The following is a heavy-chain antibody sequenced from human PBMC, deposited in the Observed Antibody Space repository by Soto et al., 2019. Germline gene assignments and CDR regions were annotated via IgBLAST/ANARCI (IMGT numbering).Heavy chain of an antibody. CDR1: GFTFSSYV. CDR3: AKEPIGYFDY. CDR2: ITISGGGT. J-gene: IGHJ4*02. Sequence: EVQLLESGGGLVQPGASLRLSCAASGFTFSSYVMSWVRQAPGKGLEWVSTITISGGGTYYADSMKGRFTISRDNSKNTLYLQMNSLRAEDTAVYYCAKEPIGYFDYWGQGTLVTVSS. D-gene: IGHD3-22*01. V-gene: IGHV3-23*01.